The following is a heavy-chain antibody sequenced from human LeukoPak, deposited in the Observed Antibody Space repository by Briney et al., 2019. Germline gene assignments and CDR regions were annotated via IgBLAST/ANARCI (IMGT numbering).Heavy chain of an antibody. Sequence: GGSLRLSCAASGFTFSSYSMNWVRQAPGKGLEWVSSISSSSSYIYYADSVKGRFTISRDNAKNSLYLQMNSLRAEDTAVYYCARLYCSGGSCYKGAGDYWGQGILVTVSS. D-gene: IGHD2-15*01. CDR2: ISSSSSYI. J-gene: IGHJ4*02. CDR1: GFTFSSYS. V-gene: IGHV3-21*01. CDR3: ARLYCSGGSCYKGAGDY.